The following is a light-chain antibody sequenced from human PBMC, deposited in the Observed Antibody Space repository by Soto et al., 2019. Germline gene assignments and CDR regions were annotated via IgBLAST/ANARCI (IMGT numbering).Light chain of an antibody. CDR1: QSVRDRY. J-gene: IGKJ1*01. Sequence: EIVLTQSPGTLSLSPGERVPLSRRASQSVRDRYLAWYQQKPGQAPSLLIYDTSTRATGVPDRFSGSGSGTDFALTISRVEPEDFAIYFCQQYGSSPGTFGQGTKVDIK. CDR2: DTS. V-gene: IGKV3-20*01. CDR3: QQYGSSPGT.